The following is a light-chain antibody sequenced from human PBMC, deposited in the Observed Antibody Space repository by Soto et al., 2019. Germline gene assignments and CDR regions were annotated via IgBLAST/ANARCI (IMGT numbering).Light chain of an antibody. CDR3: QQYNKWPPIT. Sequence: EILMTQSPATLSVSPGERATLSCRASRSISSDLAWYQQKPGQAPRLLISGASTRATGIPARFSGSGSGTEFTLTISSLQSEDLAVYYCQQYNKWPPITFGQGTRLEIK. CDR1: RSISSD. J-gene: IGKJ5*01. V-gene: IGKV3-15*01. CDR2: GAS.